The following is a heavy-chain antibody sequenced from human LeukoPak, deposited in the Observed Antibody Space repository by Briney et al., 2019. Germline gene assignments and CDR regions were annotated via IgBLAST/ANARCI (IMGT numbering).Heavy chain of an antibody. CDR1: GGTFSSYA. V-gene: IGHV1-69*13. CDR2: IIPIFGTA. D-gene: IGHD3-10*01. Sequence: SVKVSCKASGGTFSSYAISWVRQAPGQGLEWMGGIIPIFGTANYAQKFQGRVTITADESTSTAYMELSSLRSEDTAVYYCARSAEAGSTSYFDYWGQGTLVTVSS. J-gene: IGHJ4*02. CDR3: ARSAEAGSTSYFDY.